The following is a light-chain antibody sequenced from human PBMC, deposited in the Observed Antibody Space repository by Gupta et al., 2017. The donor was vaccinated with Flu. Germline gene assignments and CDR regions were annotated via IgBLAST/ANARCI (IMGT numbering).Light chain of an antibody. CDR1: QGLVYSDGNTY. V-gene: IGKV2-30*01. CDR3: MQGAHWPWA. Sequence: ISCRSSQGLVYSDGNTYLHWFQQRPGQSPKRLIYQVSYRDSGVPDRFSGSGSGADFTLKISRVEAEDVGIYFCMQGAHWPWAFGQGTTVEIK. J-gene: IGKJ1*01. CDR2: QVS.